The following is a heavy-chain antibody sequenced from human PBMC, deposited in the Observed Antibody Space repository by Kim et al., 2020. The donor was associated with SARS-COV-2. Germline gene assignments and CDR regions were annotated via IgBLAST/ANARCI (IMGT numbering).Heavy chain of an antibody. V-gene: IGHV3-23*01. CDR3: AAPGIAVAGYFDH. D-gene: IGHD6-19*01. J-gene: IGHJ4*01. Sequence: YADSVKGRFTILRDHSKNPLHLHMNRLRVEDTAVYYCAAPGIAVAGYFDHRGQGTLVTVSS.